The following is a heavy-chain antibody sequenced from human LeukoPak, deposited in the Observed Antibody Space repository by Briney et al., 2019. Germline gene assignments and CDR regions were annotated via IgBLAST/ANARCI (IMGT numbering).Heavy chain of an antibody. J-gene: IGHJ6*02. D-gene: IGHD3-22*01. V-gene: IGHV1-18*01. CDR2: ISAYNGNT. Sequence: ASVRVSCKASDYTFTSYGISWVRQAPGQGLEWMGWISAYNGNTNYAQKLQGRVTMTTDTSTSTAYMELRSLRSDDTAVYYCARDPLLYYYDSSGYYYGPYYYYYYGMDVWGQGTTVTVSS. CDR3: ARDPLLYYYDSSGYYYGPYYYYYYGMDV. CDR1: DYTFTSYG.